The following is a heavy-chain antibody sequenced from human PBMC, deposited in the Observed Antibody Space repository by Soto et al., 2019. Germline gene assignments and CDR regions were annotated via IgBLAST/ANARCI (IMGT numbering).Heavy chain of an antibody. CDR1: GGSFSGYY. D-gene: IGHD3-10*01. J-gene: IGHJ6*02. V-gene: IGHV4-34*01. CDR3: ARGTYYYGSGSYSHQLRYYYCGMDV. Sequence: PSETLSLTCAVYGGSFSGYYWSWIRQPPGKGLEWIGEINHSGSTNYNPSLKSRVTISVDTSKNQFSLKLSSVTAADTAVYYCARGTYYYGSGSYSHQLRYYYCGMDVWGPGTTVTVYS. CDR2: INHSGST.